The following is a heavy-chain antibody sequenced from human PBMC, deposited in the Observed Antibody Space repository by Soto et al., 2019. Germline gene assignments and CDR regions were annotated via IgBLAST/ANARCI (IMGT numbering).Heavy chain of an antibody. CDR1: GFTFSNYA. J-gene: IGHJ4*02. D-gene: IGHD3-9*01. CDR3: AKVSLYDNLNAHHAFDS. V-gene: IGHV3-23*01. Sequence: GGSLRLSCSVSGFTFSNYAMTWVRQAPGKGLEWVSSISGGGGGTHYADSMKGRFTISRDNSKNTLHLEMKRLRADDTAVYYCAKVSLYDNLNAHHAFDSWGQGTLVTVSS. CDR2: ISGGGGGT.